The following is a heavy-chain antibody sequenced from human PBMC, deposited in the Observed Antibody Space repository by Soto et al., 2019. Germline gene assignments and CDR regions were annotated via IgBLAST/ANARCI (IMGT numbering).Heavy chain of an antibody. CDR3: ATLGGSYD. D-gene: IGHD3-16*01. V-gene: IGHV1-46*01. CDR2: INPTDGRA. Sequence: QVHLVQSGAEVKMPGASVKVSCKASGYSFTDYYMHWVRQAPGQGLEWMGVINPTDGRATYAQNFPGRLTMTRDTSMRTVYMEVTRLRPEDTAVYYCATLGGSYDWGQGTLLTASS. J-gene: IGHJ4*02. CDR1: GYSFTDYY.